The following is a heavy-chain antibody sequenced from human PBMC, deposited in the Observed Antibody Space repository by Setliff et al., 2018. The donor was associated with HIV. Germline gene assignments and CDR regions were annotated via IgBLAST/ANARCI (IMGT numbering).Heavy chain of an antibody. Sequence: LSLHCTVSGGSVRRHYWSWIRKSPGKGLEYSGCFFYPRRTTNYSHSLKSRVTMSADKSKNQVSLKLNSVTAADTAIYYCARGVVDYSIWSGSGDYYYMDVWGKGTTVTVSS. CDR1: GGSVRRHY. J-gene: IGHJ6*03. V-gene: IGHV4-59*02. CDR2: FFYPRRTT. CDR3: ARGVVDYSIWSGSGDYYYMDV. D-gene: IGHD3-3*01.